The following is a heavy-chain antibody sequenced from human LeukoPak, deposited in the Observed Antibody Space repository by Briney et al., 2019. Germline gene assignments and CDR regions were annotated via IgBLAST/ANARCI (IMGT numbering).Heavy chain of an antibody. CDR2: LSGSGIYT. CDR3: AKAGVQLWSPAGDY. J-gene: IGHJ4*02. Sequence: PAGSLTLSCAASGFTFSSYAMSWVRQAPGRGLEWVSGLSGSGIYTYYADSVKGRFTISRDNSKNTLFLQLNRLRAEDTAMYYCAKAGVQLWSPAGDYWGQGTLVTVSS. V-gene: IGHV3-23*01. D-gene: IGHD5-18*01. CDR1: GFTFSSYA.